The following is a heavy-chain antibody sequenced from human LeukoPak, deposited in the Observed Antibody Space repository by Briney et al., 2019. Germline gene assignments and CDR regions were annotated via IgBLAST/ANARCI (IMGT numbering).Heavy chain of an antibody. CDR1: GFIFSGSA. CDR2: IRSKADSYAT. D-gene: IGHD3-10*01. J-gene: IGHJ6*02. V-gene: IGHV3-73*01. CDR3: TRLSMVSTDYYHGLDV. Sequence: PGGSLRLSCAASGFIFSGSAMHWVRQASGKGLEWVGRIRSKADSYATAYAASVKGRFTISRDDSRNTAYLQMNSLKTEDTAVYYCTRLSMVSTDYYHGLDVWGQGTTVTVSS.